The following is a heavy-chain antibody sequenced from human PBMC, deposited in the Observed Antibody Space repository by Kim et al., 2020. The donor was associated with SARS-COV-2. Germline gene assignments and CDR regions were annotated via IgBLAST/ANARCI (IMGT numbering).Heavy chain of an antibody. Sequence: SVKVSCKASGGTFSSYAISWVRQAPGQGLEWMGGIIPIFGTANYAQKFQGRVTITADESTSTAYMELSSLRSEDTAVYYCARGGLLDYDSSGYYPFDYWGQRTLVTVSS. V-gene: IGHV1-69*13. CDR2: IIPIFGTA. CDR1: GGTFSSYA. CDR3: ARGGLLDYDSSGYYPFDY. J-gene: IGHJ4*02. D-gene: IGHD3-22*01.